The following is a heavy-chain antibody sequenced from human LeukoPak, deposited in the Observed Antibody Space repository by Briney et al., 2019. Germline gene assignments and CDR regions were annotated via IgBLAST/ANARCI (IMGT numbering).Heavy chain of an antibody. D-gene: IGHD3-10*01. CDR1: GYTFTSYD. Sequence: GPVKVSCKASGYTFTSYDINWVRQATGQGLEWMGWMNPNSGNTGYAQKFQGRVTMTRNTSISTAYMELSSLRSEDTAVYYCARAYYGSGTYLRMDVWGQGTTVTVSS. CDR3: ARAYYGSGTYLRMDV. V-gene: IGHV1-8*01. CDR2: MNPNSGNT. J-gene: IGHJ6*02.